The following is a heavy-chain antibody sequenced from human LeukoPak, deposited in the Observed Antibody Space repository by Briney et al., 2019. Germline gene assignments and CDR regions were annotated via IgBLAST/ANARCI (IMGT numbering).Heavy chain of an antibody. Sequence: ASETLSLTCTVSGGSISSYYWSWIRQPPGKGLEWIGYIYYSGSTYYNPSLKSRVTISVDTSKNQFSLKLSSVTAADTAVYYCARLRSSQGYWGQGTLVTVSS. V-gene: IGHV4-59*04. J-gene: IGHJ4*02. CDR3: ARLRSSQGY. CDR1: GGSISSYY. CDR2: IYYSGST.